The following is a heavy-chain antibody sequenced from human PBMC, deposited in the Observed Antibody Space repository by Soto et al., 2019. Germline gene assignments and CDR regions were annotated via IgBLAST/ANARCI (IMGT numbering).Heavy chain of an antibody. CDR3: ARDPGIAARLKRPGFDY. J-gene: IGHJ4*02. Sequence: QVQLVQSGAEVKKPGASVKVSCKASGYTFTSYGISWVRQAPGQGLEWMGWISAYNGNTNYAQKLQGRVTMTTDTSTSTADMELRSLRSDDTAVYYCARDPGIAARLKRPGFDYWGEGTLVTVSS. V-gene: IGHV1-18*01. D-gene: IGHD6-25*01. CDR1: GYTFTSYG. CDR2: ISAYNGNT.